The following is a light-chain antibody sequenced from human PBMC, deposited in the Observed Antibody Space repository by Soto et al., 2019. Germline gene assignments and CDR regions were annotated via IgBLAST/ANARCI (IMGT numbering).Light chain of an antibody. Sequence: QSVLTQPPSVSAAPGQKVTISCIGSSSNIGDNYVSWYQHLPGTTPKLLIFGNHERPSGIPDRFSGSKSGTSATLGITGLQPGDEADYYCVTWDSSLSSGVFGGGTKLTVL. CDR1: SSNIGDNY. J-gene: IGLJ2*01. CDR2: GNH. CDR3: VTWDSSLSSGV. V-gene: IGLV1-51*01.